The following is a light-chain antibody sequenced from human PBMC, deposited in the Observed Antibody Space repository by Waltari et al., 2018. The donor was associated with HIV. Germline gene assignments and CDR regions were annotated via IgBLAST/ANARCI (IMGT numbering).Light chain of an antibody. CDR3: QRYGRSRT. J-gene: IGKJ1*01. CDR1: QSVSSTS. CDR2: SAA. Sequence: IVLTQSPGTLSLSPGEKATLSCRASQSVSSTSLAWYQQKPGQSPRLLIYSAATRANGIPDRFSGSGSGTDFSLTISGLEPEEFAVYYCQRYGRSRTFGQGTKVEIK. V-gene: IGKV3-20*01.